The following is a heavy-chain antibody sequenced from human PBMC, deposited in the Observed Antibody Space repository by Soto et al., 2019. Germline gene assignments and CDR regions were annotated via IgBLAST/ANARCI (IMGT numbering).Heavy chain of an antibody. J-gene: IGHJ4*02. CDR2: ISGSGGST. Sequence: GGSLRLSCAASGFTFSSYTMSWVRQAPGKGLEWVSAISGSGGSTYYADSVKGRFTISRDNSKNTLYLQMNGLRAEDTAVYYCAKDFYGDYVAIRLQGGSDYFDYWGQGTLVTVSS. CDR3: AKDFYGDYVAIRLQGGSDYFDY. V-gene: IGHV3-23*01. D-gene: IGHD4-17*01. CDR1: GFTFSSYT.